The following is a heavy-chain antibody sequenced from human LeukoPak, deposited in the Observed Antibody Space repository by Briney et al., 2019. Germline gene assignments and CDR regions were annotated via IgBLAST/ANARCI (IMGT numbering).Heavy chain of an antibody. CDR2: IYHSGST. V-gene: IGHV4-4*02. Sequence: SGTLSLTCAVSGGSISSSNWWSWVRQPPGKGLEWIGEIYHSGSTNYNPSLKSRVTISVDTSKSQFSLQLSSVTAADTAVYYCARGPTRYYFDYWGQGTLVTVSS. CDR3: ARGPTRYYFDY. CDR1: GGSISSSNW. J-gene: IGHJ4*02.